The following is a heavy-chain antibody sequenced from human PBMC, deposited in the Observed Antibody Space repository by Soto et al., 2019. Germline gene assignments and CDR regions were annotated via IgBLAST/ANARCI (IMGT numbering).Heavy chain of an antibody. Sequence: ASVKVSCKASVYTFTSYYMHWVRQAPGQGLEWMGIINPSGGSTSYAQKFQGRVTMTRDTSTSTVYMELSSLRSEDTAVYYCASGGNYYDSSGYYRSPWAFDIWGQGTMVTVSS. D-gene: IGHD3-22*01. V-gene: IGHV1-46*01. CDR1: VYTFTSYY. CDR3: ASGGNYYDSSGYYRSPWAFDI. CDR2: INPSGGST. J-gene: IGHJ3*02.